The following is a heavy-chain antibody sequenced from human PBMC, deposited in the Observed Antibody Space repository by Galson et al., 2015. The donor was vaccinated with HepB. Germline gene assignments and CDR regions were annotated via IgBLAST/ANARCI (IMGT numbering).Heavy chain of an antibody. Sequence: SLRLSCAASGFTFSSYEMNWVRQAPGKGLEWVSYISKSGWTTYYADSVKCRFTISRDNAKNSLYLQMNRLRAEDTAVYYCARDPGIAAAGTNVDYWGQGILVTVSS. J-gene: IGHJ4*02. CDR1: GFTFSSYE. V-gene: IGHV3-48*03. CDR2: ISKSGWTT. CDR3: ARDPGIAAAGTNVDY. D-gene: IGHD6-13*01.